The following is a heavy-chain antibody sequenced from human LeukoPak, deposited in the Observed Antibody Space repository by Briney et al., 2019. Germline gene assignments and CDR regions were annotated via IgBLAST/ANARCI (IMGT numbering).Heavy chain of an antibody. V-gene: IGHV3-30*04. D-gene: IGHD5-18*01. J-gene: IGHJ4*02. CDR2: ISYDGSNK. CDR3: ARADTAMVFDY. Sequence: GGSLRLSCAASGFTFSSYAMHWVRQAPGKGLEWVAVISYDGSNKYYADPVKGRFTISRDNSKNTLYLQMNSLRAEDTAVYYCARADTAMVFDYWGQGTLVTVSS. CDR1: GFTFSSYA.